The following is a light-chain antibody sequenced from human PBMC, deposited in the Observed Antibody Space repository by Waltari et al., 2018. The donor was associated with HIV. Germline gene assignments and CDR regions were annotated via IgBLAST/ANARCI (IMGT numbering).Light chain of an antibody. Sequence: MTQSPSTLSVSPGERATLSCRASQSVSSKLAWYQQKPGQAPRLLIYGASTRSTGIPGRFSGSESGTEFILTISSLQSEDCAVYYCQQYYKWPLTFGQGTRLEIK. V-gene: IGKV3D-15*01. CDR2: GAS. CDR1: QSVSSK. J-gene: IGKJ5*01. CDR3: QQYYKWPLT.